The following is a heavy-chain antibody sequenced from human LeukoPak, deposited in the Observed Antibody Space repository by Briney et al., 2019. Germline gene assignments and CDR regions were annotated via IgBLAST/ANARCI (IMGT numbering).Heavy chain of an antibody. CDR1: GYTLTELS. CDR3: ATAFHSGWTHQDAFDI. J-gene: IGHJ3*02. V-gene: IGHV1-24*01. Sequence: ASVKVSCKVSGYTLTELSMHWVRQAPGKGLEWMGGFDPEDGETIYAQKFQGRVTMTEDTSTDTAYMELSSLGSEDTAVYYCATAFHSGWTHQDAFDIWGQGTMVTVSS. CDR2: FDPEDGET. D-gene: IGHD6-19*01.